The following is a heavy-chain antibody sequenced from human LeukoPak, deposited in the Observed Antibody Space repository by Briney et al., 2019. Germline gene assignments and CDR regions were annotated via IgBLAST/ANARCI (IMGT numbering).Heavy chain of an antibody. D-gene: IGHD2-21*01. Sequence: PGGSLRLSCAASGFTFNNYWMHWVRQAPGKGLVWVSRISKDGSTTNYADSVKGRFTISRDNAKNTLYLQMNSLTAEDTALYYCARGASSGSRIDSSGQGTLVTVSS. CDR1: GFTFNNYW. V-gene: IGHV3-74*01. J-gene: IGHJ4*02. CDR3: ARGASSGSRIDS. CDR2: ISKDGSTT.